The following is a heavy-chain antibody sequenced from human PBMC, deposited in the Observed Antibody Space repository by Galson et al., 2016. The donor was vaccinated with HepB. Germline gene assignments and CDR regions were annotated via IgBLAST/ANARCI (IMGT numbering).Heavy chain of an antibody. CDR1: GFTFDSYG. V-gene: IGHV3-30*03. D-gene: IGHD3-10*01. CDR2: TSYDRSST. CDR3: ARWSGSWFDA. J-gene: IGHJ5*02. Sequence: SLRLSCAASGFTFDSYGMHWIRRAPGKGLEWVAVTSYDRSSTYFADSVKGRLTISKDNTKNTVSLQMNNVGPEDTGVYYCARWSGSWFDAWGQGTLVTVSA.